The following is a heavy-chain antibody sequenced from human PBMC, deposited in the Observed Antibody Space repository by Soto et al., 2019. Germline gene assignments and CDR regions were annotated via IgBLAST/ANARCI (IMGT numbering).Heavy chain of an antibody. J-gene: IGHJ5*02. D-gene: IGHD3-10*01. Sequence: SETLSLTCTVSGGSISSGGYYWSWIRQHPGKGLEWIGYIYYSGSTYYNPSLKSRVTISVDTSKNQFSLKLSSVTAADTAVYYCASSYYYGSGSYPRFDTWGQGTLVTVSS. CDR3: ASSYYYGSGSYPRFDT. V-gene: IGHV4-31*03. CDR2: IYYSGST. CDR1: GGSISSGGYY.